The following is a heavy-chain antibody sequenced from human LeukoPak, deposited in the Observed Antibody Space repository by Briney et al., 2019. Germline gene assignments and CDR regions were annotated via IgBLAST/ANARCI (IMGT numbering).Heavy chain of an antibody. CDR3: ARVVFGSHYYDSSGYYGH. D-gene: IGHD3-22*01. J-gene: IGHJ4*02. CDR2: IYSGGST. Sequence: PGGSLRLSCAASGFTFSSYEMNWVRQAPGKGLEWASVIYSGGSTYYADSVEGRFTISRDNSKNTLYLQMNSLRAEDTAVYYCARVVFGSHYYDSSGYYGHWGQGTLVTVSS. V-gene: IGHV3-66*01. CDR1: GFTFSSYE.